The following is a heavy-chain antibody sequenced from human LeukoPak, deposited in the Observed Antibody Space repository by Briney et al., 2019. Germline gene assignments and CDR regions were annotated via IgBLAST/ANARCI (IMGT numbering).Heavy chain of an antibody. Sequence: GESLKISCKGSGYSFPSYWIGWVRQMPGKGLEWMVIIYPGDSDTRYSPSFQGQVTISVDKSISTAYLQWSSLKASDTAMYYCARQDFWRGNYLPPDYWGQGTLVTVSS. CDR1: GYSFPSYW. CDR2: IYPGDSDT. J-gene: IGHJ4*02. D-gene: IGHD3-3*01. V-gene: IGHV5-51*01. CDR3: ARQDFWRGNYLPPDY.